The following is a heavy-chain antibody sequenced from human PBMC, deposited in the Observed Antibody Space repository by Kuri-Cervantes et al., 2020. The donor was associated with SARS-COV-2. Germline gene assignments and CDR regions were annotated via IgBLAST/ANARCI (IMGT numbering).Heavy chain of an antibody. D-gene: IGHD3-3*01. J-gene: IGHJ5*02. CDR2: IYYSGST. CDR3: ARVSAETIFGVVTTAAWFDP. V-gene: IGHV4-59*01. CDR1: GGSISSYY. Sequence: SETLSLTCTVSGGSISSYYWSWIRQPPGKGLEWTGYIYYSGSTNYNPSLKSRVTISVDTSKNQLSLKLSSVTAADTAVYYCARVSAETIFGVVTTAAWFDPWGQGTLVTVSS.